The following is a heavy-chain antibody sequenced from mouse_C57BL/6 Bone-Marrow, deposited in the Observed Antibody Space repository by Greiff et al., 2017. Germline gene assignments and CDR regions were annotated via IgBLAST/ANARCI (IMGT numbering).Heavy chain of an antibody. CDR1: GFTFSSYT. CDR3: ARRGLRLYYAMDY. D-gene: IGHD2-4*01. CDR2: ISGGGGNT. Sequence: EVMLVESGGGLVKPGGSLKLSCAASGFTFSSYTMSWVRQTPEQRLAWVATISGGGGNTYYPDRVKGRFTISRDNSKNTLYLQMSSLRSEDTAVYYCARRGLRLYYAMDYWGQGTSVTVSS. V-gene: IGHV5-9*01. J-gene: IGHJ4*01.